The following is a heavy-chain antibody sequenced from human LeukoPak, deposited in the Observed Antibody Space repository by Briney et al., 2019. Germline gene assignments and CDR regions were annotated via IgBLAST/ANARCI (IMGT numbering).Heavy chain of an antibody. CDR2: IYSGDST. CDR1: GFTFNANY. D-gene: IGHD1/OR15-1a*01. CDR3: ARVNKGHYLDY. J-gene: IGHJ4*02. Sequence: RGSLRLSCAAAGFTFNANYVTWVRQAPGKGLECVSVIYSGDSTYYADSVKGRFTISRDNSKNTLYLQMNSLRAEDTAIYYCARVNKGHYLDYWGKGTLVTVSS. V-gene: IGHV3-53*01.